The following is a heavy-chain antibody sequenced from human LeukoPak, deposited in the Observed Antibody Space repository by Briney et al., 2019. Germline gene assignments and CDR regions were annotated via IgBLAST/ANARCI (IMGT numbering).Heavy chain of an antibody. D-gene: IGHD3-9*01. V-gene: IGHV1-69*04. CDR2: IIPILGIA. Sequence: APVKVSCKASGGTFSSYAISWVRQAPGQGLEWMGRIIPILGIANYAQKFQGRVTITADKSTSTAYMELSSLRSEDTAVYYCARDAGGGYFDWLLYSIYYYGMDVWGQGTTVTVSS. CDR3: ARDAGGGYFDWLLYSIYYYGMDV. CDR1: GGTFSSYA. J-gene: IGHJ6*02.